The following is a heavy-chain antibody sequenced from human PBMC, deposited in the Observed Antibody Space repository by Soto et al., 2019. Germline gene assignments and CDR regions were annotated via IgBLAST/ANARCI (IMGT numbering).Heavy chain of an antibody. Sequence: QVPLVQSVAEVKKPGASVTVSCKTSGYTPTNYDIGWVREAPGQGLEWMGWISAYNGNTNSAQKLQGRLTMTTDTSTRTAYLELRSLRSDDTAVYYCARALYRSGTYYAFDNWGQGTLVTVSS. CDR1: GYTPTNYD. CDR2: ISAYNGNT. V-gene: IGHV1-18*01. J-gene: IGHJ4*02. D-gene: IGHD1-26*01. CDR3: ARALYRSGTYYAFDN.